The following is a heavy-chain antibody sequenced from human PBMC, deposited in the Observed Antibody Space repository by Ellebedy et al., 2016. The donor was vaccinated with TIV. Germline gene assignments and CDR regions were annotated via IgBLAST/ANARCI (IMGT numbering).Heavy chain of an antibody. CDR2: IYPGNSDI. CDR1: GYSFSSYW. CDR3: ATISTGWYYVYAADV. J-gene: IGHJ6*02. D-gene: IGHD6-19*01. V-gene: IGHV5-51*01. Sequence: GESLKISCQASGYSFSSYWIGWVRQMPGKGLDWMGVIYPGNSDIKCGPSFQGQVTISADKSINTAYLQWSSLKASDTAIYYCATISTGWYYVYAADVWGQGTTVAVSS.